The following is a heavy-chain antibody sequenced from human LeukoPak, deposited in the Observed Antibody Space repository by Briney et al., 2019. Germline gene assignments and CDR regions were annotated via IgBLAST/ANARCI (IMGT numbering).Heavy chain of an antibody. V-gene: IGHV3-23*01. D-gene: IGHD6-13*01. CDR1: EFTFSSYA. J-gene: IGHJ4*02. Sequence: GGSLRLSCAASEFTFSSYAMSWVHHAPGKGLEWVAAISGSGVSTYYAVSVKGRFTISRDNSKNTLSLPMNSLRAEDTAVYYCAKCPRPQPAAGTRPNGIYFDYWGQGTLVTVSS. CDR3: AKCPRPQPAAGTRPNGIYFDY. CDR2: ISGSGVST.